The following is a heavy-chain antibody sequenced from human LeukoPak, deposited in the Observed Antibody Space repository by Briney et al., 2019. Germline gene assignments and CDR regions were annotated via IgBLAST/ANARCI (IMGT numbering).Heavy chain of an antibody. D-gene: IGHD5-24*01. J-gene: IGHJ5*02. V-gene: IGHV4-34*01. CDR1: GGSFSGYY. CDR2: INHSGST. CDR3: ARGLEMATICWFDP. Sequence: SETLSLTCAVYGGSFSGYYWSWIRQPPGKGLEWIGEINHSGSTNYNPSLKSRVTISVDTSKNQFSLKLSSVTAADTAVYYCARGLEMATICWFDPWAREPWSPSLQ.